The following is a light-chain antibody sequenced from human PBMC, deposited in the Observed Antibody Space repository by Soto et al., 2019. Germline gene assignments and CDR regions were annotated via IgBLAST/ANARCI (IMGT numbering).Light chain of an antibody. CDR1: QDISSY. CDR2: AAS. J-gene: IGKJ5*01. V-gene: IGKV1-9*01. CDR3: QGLNDYPIT. Sequence: DIQLTQSPSFLSASVGDRVTIPCRASQDISSYLAWYQQKRGEAPKFLIYAASTLRGGVPSRFSGSGSGTEFSLTISSLQPEDFATYYCQGLNDYPITFGQGTRLEIK.